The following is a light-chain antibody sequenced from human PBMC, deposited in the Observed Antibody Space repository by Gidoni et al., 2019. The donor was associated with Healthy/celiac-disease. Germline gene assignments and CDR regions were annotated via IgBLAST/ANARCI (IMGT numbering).Light chain of an antibody. CDR3: QQYDNLPRT. CDR1: QDMSNY. V-gene: IGKV1-33*01. J-gene: IGKJ1*01. Sequence: DSEMTQSPSSLSASVGDRVTITCQASQDMSNYLNWYQQKPGKAPKLLIYDASHLETGVPSRFSGSGSGTDFTFTISSLQPEDIATYYCQQYDNLPRTFGQGTKVEIK. CDR2: DAS.